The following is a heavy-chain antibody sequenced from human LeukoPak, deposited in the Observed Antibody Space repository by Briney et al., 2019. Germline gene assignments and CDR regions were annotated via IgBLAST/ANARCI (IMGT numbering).Heavy chain of an antibody. D-gene: IGHD3-22*01. J-gene: IGHJ3*02. V-gene: IGHV4-39*01. CDR1: GGSISSSSYY. Sequence: SETLSLTCTVSGGSISSSSYYWGWIRQPPGKGLEWIGSIYYSGGTYYNPSLKSRVTISVDTSKNQFSLKLSSVTAADTAVYYCASSLRYVIVVVISEAFDIWGQGTMVTVSS. CDR2: IYYSGGT. CDR3: ASSLRYVIVVVISEAFDI.